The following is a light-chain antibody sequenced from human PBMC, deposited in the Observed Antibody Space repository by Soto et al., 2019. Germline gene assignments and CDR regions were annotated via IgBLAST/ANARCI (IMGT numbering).Light chain of an antibody. Sequence: DIQLTQSPSILSASGGDRVTITCRASQSIANRLAWYQQKPGKTPKLLIYGASTLESGVPSRFSGSGSGTEFTLTINSLQTDDFATYYCQQYRGWPRTFGQGSRVEIK. CDR2: GAS. J-gene: IGKJ1*01. CDR3: QQYRGWPRT. CDR1: QSIANR. V-gene: IGKV1-5*01.